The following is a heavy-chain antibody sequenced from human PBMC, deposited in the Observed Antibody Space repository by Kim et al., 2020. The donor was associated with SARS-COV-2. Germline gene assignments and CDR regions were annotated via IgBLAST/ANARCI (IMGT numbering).Heavy chain of an antibody. J-gene: IGHJ4*02. Sequence: SETLSLTCTVSGGSMSSYYWSWIRQPAGKGLEWIGRIYTSGNTNYNASLKSRVTMSVDTSKSQFSLNLSSVTAADTAVYYCARENQLLFRNFDCWGQGTLVTVSS. CDR2: IYTSGNT. D-gene: IGHD2-2*01. V-gene: IGHV4-4*07. CDR1: GGSMSSYY. CDR3: ARENQLLFRNFDC.